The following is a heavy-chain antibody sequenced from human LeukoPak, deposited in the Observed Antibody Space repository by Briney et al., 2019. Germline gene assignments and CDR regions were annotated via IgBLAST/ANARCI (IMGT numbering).Heavy chain of an antibody. D-gene: IGHD4-11*01. CDR1: GFTFSSYA. CDR2: ISSSSSTI. Sequence: GGSLRLSCAASGFTFSSYAMNWVRQASGKGLEWVSYISSSSSTIYYADSVKGRFTISRDNAKNSLYLQMNSLRAEDTAVYYCARAFNHLQRYMDVWGTGTTVTVSS. J-gene: IGHJ6*03. CDR3: ARAFNHLQRYMDV. V-gene: IGHV3-48*01.